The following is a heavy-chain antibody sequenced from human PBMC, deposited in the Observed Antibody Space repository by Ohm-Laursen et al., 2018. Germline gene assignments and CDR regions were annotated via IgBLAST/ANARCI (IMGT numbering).Heavy chain of an antibody. D-gene: IGHD1-14*01. CDR2: ITSDGTST. CDR1: GFTFSSYW. V-gene: IGHV3-74*01. CDR3: ARNPYDY. J-gene: IGHJ4*02. Sequence: SLRLSCSASGFTFSSYWMHWVRQAPGKGLVWVSRITSDGTSTAYADSVRGRFTISRDTAKNTLYLQMNSLRVEDTAVYYCARNPYDYWGQGTLVTVSS.